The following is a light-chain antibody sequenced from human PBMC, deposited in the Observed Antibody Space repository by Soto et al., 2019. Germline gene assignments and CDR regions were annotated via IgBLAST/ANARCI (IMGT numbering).Light chain of an antibody. CDR2: GAS. CDR1: QSVSTRY. V-gene: IGKV3-20*01. J-gene: IGKJ2*01. CDR3: HQFGSSPLAFT. Sequence: ESMLTQSPATLPLSPGERATLSCRASQSVSTRYLAWYQQKPGQAPRLLIYGASIRAACIPDRFSGSGSRTDFTLTISRLEPEDFAVYYCHQFGSSPLAFTFGQGTKLEI.